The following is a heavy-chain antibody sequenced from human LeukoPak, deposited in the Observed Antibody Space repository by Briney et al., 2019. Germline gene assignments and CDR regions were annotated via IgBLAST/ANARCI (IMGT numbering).Heavy chain of an antibody. J-gene: IGHJ4*02. D-gene: IGHD3-16*01. CDR1: GFIFRDA. CDR3: AKASWVSSADAVL. V-gene: IGHV3-23*01. Sequence: PGGTLRLSCVASGFIFRDAMRWGRQAPAGGLEWVSSLRGDGETFYTDSVKGRFTLSRDHSRNTVYLQLSNLRVEDTAVYYCAKASWVSSADAVLWGQGTLVTVS. CDR2: LRGDGET.